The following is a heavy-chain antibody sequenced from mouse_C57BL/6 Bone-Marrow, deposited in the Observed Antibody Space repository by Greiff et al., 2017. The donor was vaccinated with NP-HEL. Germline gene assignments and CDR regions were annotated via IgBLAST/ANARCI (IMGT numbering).Heavy chain of an antibody. CDR1: GYTFTTYP. V-gene: IGHV1-47*01. J-gene: IGHJ3*01. CDR2: FHPYNDDT. Sequence: VQGVESGAELVKPGASVKMSCKASGYTFTTYPIEWMKQNHGKSLEWIGNFHPYNDDTKYNEKFKGKATLTVEKSSSTVYLELSRLTSDDSAVYYCARQSYSNYWAWFAYWGQGTLVTVSA. D-gene: IGHD2-5*01. CDR3: ARQSYSNYWAWFAY.